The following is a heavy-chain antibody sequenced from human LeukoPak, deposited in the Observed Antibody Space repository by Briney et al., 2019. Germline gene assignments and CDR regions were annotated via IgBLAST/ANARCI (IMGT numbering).Heavy chain of an antibody. Sequence: ASVNVSFKASGYTFTTYGISWVRQAPGQGLEWMGWIRGYNTNTNYAQKFQGRVTMTIDTSTSTAYMELRSLRSDDTAVYYCARDLVIDGSGSYFDPWGQGTLVTVSS. J-gene: IGHJ5*02. CDR3: ARDLVIDGSGSYFDP. CDR2: IRGYNTNT. V-gene: IGHV1-18*01. CDR1: GYTFTTYG. D-gene: IGHD3-10*01.